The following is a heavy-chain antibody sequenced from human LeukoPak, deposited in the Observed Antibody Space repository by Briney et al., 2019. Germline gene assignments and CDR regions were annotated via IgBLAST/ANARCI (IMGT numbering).Heavy chain of an antibody. CDR3: ARVNTEGSADY. J-gene: IGHJ4*02. V-gene: IGHV4-59*01. CDR1: GGSISSYY. D-gene: IGHD6-19*01. CDR2: IYYSGTA. Sequence: PSETLSLTCTVSGGSISSYYWSWLRQPPGKGLEWVGFIYYSGTANYNPSLKSRVTISVETSKNQFSLKLTSVTAADTAVYYCARVNTEGSADYWGQGTLVTVSS.